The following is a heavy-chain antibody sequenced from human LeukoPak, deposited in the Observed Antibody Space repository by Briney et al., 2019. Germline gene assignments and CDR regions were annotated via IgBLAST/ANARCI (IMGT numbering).Heavy chain of an antibody. Sequence: SVKVSCKASGGTFSSYAISWVRQAPGQGLEWMEGIIPIFGTANYAQKFQGRVTITADESTSTAYMELSSLRSEDTAVYYCARVSSGYYKASFDYWGQGTLVTVSS. D-gene: IGHD3-22*01. V-gene: IGHV1-69*13. J-gene: IGHJ4*02. CDR3: ARVSSGYYKASFDY. CDR2: IIPIFGTA. CDR1: GGTFSSYA.